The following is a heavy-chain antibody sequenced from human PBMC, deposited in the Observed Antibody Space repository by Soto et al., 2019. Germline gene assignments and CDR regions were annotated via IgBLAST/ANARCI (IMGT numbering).Heavy chain of an antibody. CDR3: ARWGTKAMGLITMVRNNTGSAP. J-gene: IGHJ5*02. D-gene: IGHD3-10*01. CDR2: INHSGST. V-gene: IGHV4-34*01. Sequence: PSETLSLTCAVCGGSFSGYYWSWIRQPPGKGLEWIGEINHSGSTNYNPSLKSRVTISVGTSKNQFSLKLSSVTAADTAVYYCARWGTKAMGLITMVRNNTGSAPWGKGTLVTVSS. CDR1: GGSFSGYY.